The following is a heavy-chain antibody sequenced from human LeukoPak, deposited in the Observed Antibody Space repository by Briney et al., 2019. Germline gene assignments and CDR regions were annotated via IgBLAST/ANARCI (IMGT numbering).Heavy chain of an antibody. CDR2: INPNSGGT. CDR3: ASSWSGGTRYYYYGMDV. J-gene: IGHJ6*02. V-gene: IGHV1-2*02. D-gene: IGHD3-3*01. Sequence: GASVKVSCKASGYTFTGYYMHWVRQAPGQGLEWMGWINPNSGGTNYAQKFQGRVTMTRDTSISTAYMELSRLRSDDTAVYYCASSWSGGTRYYYYGMDVWAKGPRSPSP. CDR1: GYTFTGYY.